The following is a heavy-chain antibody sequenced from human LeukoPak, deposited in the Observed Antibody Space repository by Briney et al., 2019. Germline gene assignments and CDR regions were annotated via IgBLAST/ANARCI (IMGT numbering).Heavy chain of an antibody. Sequence: PSETLSLTCAVYGGSFSGYYWSWIRQPPGKGLEWIGEINHSGSTNYNPSLKSRVTISVDTSKNQFSLKLSSVTAADTAVYYCARVIPRYFDWLLYRPNYYVMDVWGQGTTVTLSS. CDR1: GGSFSGYY. CDR3: ARVIPRYFDWLLYRPNYYVMDV. CDR2: INHSGST. V-gene: IGHV4-34*01. D-gene: IGHD3-9*01. J-gene: IGHJ6*02.